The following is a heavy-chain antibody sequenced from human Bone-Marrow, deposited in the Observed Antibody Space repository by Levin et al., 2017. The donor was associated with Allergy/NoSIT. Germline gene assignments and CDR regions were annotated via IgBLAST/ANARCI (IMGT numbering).Heavy chain of an antibody. CDR2: ISGSGDST. V-gene: IGHV3-23*01. CDR1: GFTFSNHA. CDR3: AKDRDFYGSGSLGN. Sequence: GGSLRLSCAASGFTFSNHAMSWVRQAPGKGLEWVSGISGSGDSTYDGDSVKGRFTISRDNSKNTLYLQMNSLRAEDTAVYYCAKDRDFYGSGSLGNWGQGTLVTVSS. D-gene: IGHD3-10*01. J-gene: IGHJ4*02.